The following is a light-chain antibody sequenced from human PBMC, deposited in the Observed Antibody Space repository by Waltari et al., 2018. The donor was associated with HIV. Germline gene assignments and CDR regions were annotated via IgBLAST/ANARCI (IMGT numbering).Light chain of an antibody. V-gene: IGKV3-15*01. J-gene: IGKJ2*01. CDR1: QGVGNN. CDR3: QQYNIRPRGNT. Sequence: DIVMTQSPAILSVSPGERVTLSCRASQGVGNNLAWYEQKVGQAPRLIIYGAATRAAEIPVRFSGSGSGTDFTLTIDSLQSEDFATYYWQQYNIRPRGNTFGQGTKLQIK. CDR2: GAA.